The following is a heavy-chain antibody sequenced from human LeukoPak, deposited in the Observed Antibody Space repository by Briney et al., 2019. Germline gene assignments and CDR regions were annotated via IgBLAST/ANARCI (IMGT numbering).Heavy chain of an antibody. J-gene: IGHJ4*02. CDR3: ARGTGLDY. D-gene: IGHD3/OR15-3a*01. V-gene: IGHV3-48*03. Sequence: GGSLRLSCAASAFTFSSYDMNWVRQAPGKWLEWVSYISSSGSTMDYADSVKGRFTISRDNAKNSLYLQSNSLRAEDTAIYYCARGTGLDYWGQGTLVTVSS. CDR2: ISSSGSTM. CDR1: AFTFSSYD.